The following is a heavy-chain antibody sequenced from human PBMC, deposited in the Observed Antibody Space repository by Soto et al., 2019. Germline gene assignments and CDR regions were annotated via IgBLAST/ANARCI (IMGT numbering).Heavy chain of an antibody. V-gene: IGHV4-31*03. J-gene: IGHJ4*02. D-gene: IGHD2-21*02. CDR3: ARFVHGDPYYFDY. CDR2: IYYSGST. Sequence: PSETLSLTCTVSGGSISSGGYYWSWIRQHPGKGLEWIGYIYYSGSTYYNPSLKSRVTISVDTSKNQFSLKLSSVTAADTAVYYCARFVHGDPYYFDYWGQGTLVTVSS. CDR1: GGSISSGGYY.